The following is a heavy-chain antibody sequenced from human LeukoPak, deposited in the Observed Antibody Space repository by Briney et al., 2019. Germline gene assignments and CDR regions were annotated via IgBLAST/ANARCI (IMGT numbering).Heavy chain of an antibody. Sequence: SETLSLTCTVSGGSISSYYWSWIRQPPGKGLEWIGYIYYSGSTNYNPSLKSRVTISVDASKNHFSLRLSSVTAADTAVYYCARGPSDSYKSREEDNWFDPWGQGTLVTVSS. J-gene: IGHJ5*02. CDR2: IYYSGST. D-gene: IGHD5-24*01. CDR1: GGSISSYY. V-gene: IGHV4-59*08. CDR3: ARGPSDSYKSREEDNWFDP.